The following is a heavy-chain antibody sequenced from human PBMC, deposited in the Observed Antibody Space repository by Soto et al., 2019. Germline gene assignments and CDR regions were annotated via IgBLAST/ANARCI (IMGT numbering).Heavy chain of an antibody. D-gene: IGHD1-1*01. CDR3: GKGGLQLVRGAFVP. CDR2: KSYDGTNE. V-gene: IGHV3-30*03. CDR1: GFTFSTYG. Sequence: QVHLVESGGGEVQPGTSLRLSCAASGFTFSTYGMHWVRQAPGKGLEWVAVKSYDGTNENYADSVKGRFTISRDNSKNTLYRQRAGLNLEDTAVFSWGKGGLQLVRGAFVPWGKGTLVTFSS. J-gene: IGHJ4*02.